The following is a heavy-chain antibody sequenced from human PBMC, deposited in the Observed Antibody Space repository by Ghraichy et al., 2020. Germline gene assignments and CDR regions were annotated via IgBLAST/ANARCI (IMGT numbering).Heavy chain of an antibody. CDR2: ISPNNGNT. Sequence: ASVKVSCKASGYTFTSYGFSWVRQAPGQGLEWVGWISPNNGNTNYAQKLQDRVTMTTDTSTTTAYMELRSLRSDDTAVYYCARDRIAMVPLIYGVDVWGQGTTVTVSS. CDR1: GYTFTSYG. D-gene: IGHD2-21*01. J-gene: IGHJ6*02. CDR3: ARDRIAMVPLIYGVDV. V-gene: IGHV1-18*01.